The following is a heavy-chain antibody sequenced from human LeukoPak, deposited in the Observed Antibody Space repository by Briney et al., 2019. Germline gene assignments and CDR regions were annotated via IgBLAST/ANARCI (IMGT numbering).Heavy chain of an antibody. CDR1: GYSISSGYY. CDR3: ARDADY. V-gene: IGHV4-38-2*02. CDR2: IYHSGRT. J-gene: IGHJ4*02. Sequence: SETLSLTCTVSGYSISSGYYWGWIRQPPGKGLEWIGSIYHSGRTFYNPSLKSRVTISVDTSKNQFSLKLSSVTAADTAVYYCARDADYWGQGTLVTVSS.